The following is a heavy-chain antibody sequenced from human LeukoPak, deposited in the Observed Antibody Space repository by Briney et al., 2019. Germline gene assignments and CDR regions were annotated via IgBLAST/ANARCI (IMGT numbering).Heavy chain of an antibody. CDR3: ARDYYYDSSGYYWGYFDY. D-gene: IGHD3-22*01. CDR1: GYTFTSYY. J-gene: IGHJ4*02. Sequence: ASVKVSCKASGYTFTSYYMHWVRQAPGQGLEWMGIINPSGGSTSYAQKFQGRVTMTRDMSTSTVYMELSSLRSEDTAVYYCARDYYYDSSGYYWGYFDYWGQGTLVTVSS. CDR2: INPSGGST. V-gene: IGHV1-46*01.